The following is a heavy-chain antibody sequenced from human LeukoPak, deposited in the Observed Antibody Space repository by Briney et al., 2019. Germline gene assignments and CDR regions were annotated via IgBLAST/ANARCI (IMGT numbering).Heavy chain of an antibody. D-gene: IGHD5-12*01. CDR2: IGISSGRT. CDR1: GFIFSDYS. J-gene: IGHJ4*02. Sequence: PGGSLRLSCAASGFIFSDYSMNWVRQAPGKGPEWISYIGISSGRTMYADSVKGRFTISRDTAKKSLYLQMNSLRVEDTAVYYCARDYRYAFDYWGQGSLVTVSS. CDR3: ARDYRYAFDY. V-gene: IGHV3-48*04.